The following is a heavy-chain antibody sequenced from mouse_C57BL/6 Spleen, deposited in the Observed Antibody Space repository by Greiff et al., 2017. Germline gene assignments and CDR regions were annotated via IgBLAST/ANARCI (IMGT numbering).Heavy chain of an antibody. D-gene: IGHD6-1*01. V-gene: IGHV1-69*01. CDR3: AREGEVASFDY. Sequence: QVQLQQPGAELVMPGASVKLSCKASGYTFTSYWMHWVKQRPGQGLEWFGEIDPSDSYTNYNQKFKGKSTLTVDKSSSTAYMQLSSLTSEDSAVYYCAREGEVASFDYWGQGTTLTVSS. CDR1: GYTFTSYW. CDR2: IDPSDSYT. J-gene: IGHJ2*01.